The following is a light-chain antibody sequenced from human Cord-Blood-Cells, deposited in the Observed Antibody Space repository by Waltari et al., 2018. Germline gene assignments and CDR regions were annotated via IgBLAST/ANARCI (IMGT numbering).Light chain of an antibody. CDR3: VRYMGSGIPYVV. V-gene: IGLV8-61*01. CDR1: SGSVSPSYY. J-gene: IGLJ2*01. CDR2: CSN. Sequence: QTVVTQEPSFSVSPGGTVTLTCGLSSGSVSPSYYPSWYQQPPRQAPRTLIACSNTRASGVPDRFSGSILGNKAALPVTAAQADDESDDYCVRYMGSGIPYVVFGGGTKLTVL.